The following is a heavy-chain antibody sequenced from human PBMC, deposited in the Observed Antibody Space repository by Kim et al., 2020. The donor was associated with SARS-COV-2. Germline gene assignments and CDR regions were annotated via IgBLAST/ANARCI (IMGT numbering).Heavy chain of an antibody. Sequence: GGSLRLSCAATGFSVSNNYMSWVRQTPGKGLEWVSSIYVAGKTYYTDSVKGRFTISRDSSHNTLYLQMSGLRVEDTAVYFCAARSGTLDSLHFAFNLWG. CDR1: GFSVSNNY. CDR2: IYVAGKT. J-gene: IGHJ3*01. V-gene: IGHV3-53*01. CDR3: AARSGTLDSLHFAFNL. D-gene: IGHD3-10*01.